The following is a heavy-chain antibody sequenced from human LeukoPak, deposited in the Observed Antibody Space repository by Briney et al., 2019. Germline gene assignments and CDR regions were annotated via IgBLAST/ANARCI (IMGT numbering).Heavy chain of an antibody. V-gene: IGHV4-59*01. CDR2: IHYSGST. CDR1: GGSISSYY. D-gene: IGHD3-22*01. CDR3: ARGGSGYRFDS. J-gene: IGHJ4*02. Sequence: PSETLSLTCTVSGGSISSYYWSWIRQPPGKGLEWIGYIHYSGSTNYNPSLKSRVTISVDTSKNQFSLKLRSVTAADTAVYYCARGGSGYRFDSWGQGTLVTVSS.